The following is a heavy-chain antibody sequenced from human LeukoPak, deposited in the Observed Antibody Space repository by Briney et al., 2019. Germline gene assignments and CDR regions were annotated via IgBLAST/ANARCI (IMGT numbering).Heavy chain of an antibody. Sequence: GGSVRLSCEASGFTFSSYEMNWVRQTPGQGLQWVSCISRSRNEINYAESVKGRVTISRDKSKNTPFMQLNSLRSEDTAAYYCAKDLAYRSGWFLGAFDVWGQGTMVTVSS. V-gene: IGHV3-48*03. CDR1: GFTFSSYE. D-gene: IGHD6-19*01. J-gene: IGHJ3*01. CDR3: AKDLAYRSGWFLGAFDV. CDR2: ISRSRNEI.